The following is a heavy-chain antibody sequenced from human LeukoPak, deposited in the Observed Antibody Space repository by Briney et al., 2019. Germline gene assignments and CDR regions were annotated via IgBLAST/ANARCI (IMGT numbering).Heavy chain of an antibody. Sequence: SSETLSLTCAVYGGSFSGYYWSWIRQPPGKGLEWIGEINHSGSTNYNPSLKSRVTISVDTSKNQFSLKLSSVTAADTAVYYCASSFSSWYRYDYWGQGTLVTVSS. D-gene: IGHD6-13*01. V-gene: IGHV4-34*01. CDR3: ASSFSSWYRYDY. CDR2: INHSGST. CDR1: GGSFSGYY. J-gene: IGHJ4*02.